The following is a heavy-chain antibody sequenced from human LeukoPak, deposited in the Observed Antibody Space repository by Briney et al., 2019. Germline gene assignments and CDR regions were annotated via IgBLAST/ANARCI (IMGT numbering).Heavy chain of an antibody. CDR3: ATHWGTYDSSGYLLDY. Sequence: SVKVSCKASGGTFSSYAISWVRQAPGQGLEWMGRIIPILGIANYAQKFQGRVTITADKSTSTAYMELSSLRSEDTAVYYCATHWGTYDSSGYLLDYWGQGTLVTVSS. J-gene: IGHJ4*02. CDR1: GGTFSSYA. V-gene: IGHV1-69*04. CDR2: IIPILGIA. D-gene: IGHD3-22*01.